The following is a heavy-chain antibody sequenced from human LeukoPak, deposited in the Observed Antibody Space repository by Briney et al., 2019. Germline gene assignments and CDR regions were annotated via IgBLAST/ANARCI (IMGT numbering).Heavy chain of an antibody. Sequence: SETLSLTCTVSGGSISSYYWSWLRQPPGKGLEWVGEINHSGSTNYNPSLKSRVTISVDTSKNQFSLKLSSVTAADTAVYYCARDGDTDLTRGYNFYMDVWGKGTTVTVSS. CDR1: GGSISSYY. CDR3: ARDGDTDLTRGYNFYMDV. V-gene: IGHV4-34*01. J-gene: IGHJ6*03. CDR2: INHSGST. D-gene: IGHD3-10*01.